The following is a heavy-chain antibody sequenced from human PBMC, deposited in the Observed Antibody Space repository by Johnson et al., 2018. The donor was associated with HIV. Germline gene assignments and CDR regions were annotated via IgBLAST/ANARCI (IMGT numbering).Heavy chain of an antibody. CDR3: VRVAKSGSYYRDAFDV. Sequence: VQLVESGGDLVQPGGSLRLSCVASGFTLSSYDMHWVRQATGKGLEWVSAIGSAGDTHYAGSVKGRFTISRENEKHSLYLQMNSLEAGDTAVYYCVRVAKSGSYYRDAFDVWGQGTLVTVSS. V-gene: IGHV3-13*01. CDR2: IGSAGDT. CDR1: GFTLSSYD. J-gene: IGHJ3*01. D-gene: IGHD1-26*01.